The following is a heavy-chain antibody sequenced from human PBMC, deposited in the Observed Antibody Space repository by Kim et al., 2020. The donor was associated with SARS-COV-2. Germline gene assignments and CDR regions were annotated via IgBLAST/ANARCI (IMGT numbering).Heavy chain of an antibody. D-gene: IGHD1-7*01. Sequence: SETLSLTCTVSGGSVSSGSYYWNWIRQHPGKGLEWIGYMYYSGSTNYNPSLKSRVTISVDTSKNQFSLKLSSVTAADTAVYYCARITGNYDRWFDPWGQGTLVTVSS. J-gene: IGHJ5*02. CDR3: ARITGNYDRWFDP. CDR1: GGSVSSGSYY. V-gene: IGHV4-61*01. CDR2: MYYSGST.